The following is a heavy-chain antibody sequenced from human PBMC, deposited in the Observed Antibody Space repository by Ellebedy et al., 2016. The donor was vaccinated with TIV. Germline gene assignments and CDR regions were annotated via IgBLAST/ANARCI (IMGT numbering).Heavy chain of an antibody. Sequence: SETLSLXXTVSGGSISSYYWSWIRQPPGKGLEWIGYIYYSGSTNYNPSLKSRVTISVDTSKNQFSLKLSSVTAADTAVYYCAREDSSGSPSRGQFDYWGQGTLVTVSS. J-gene: IGHJ4*02. CDR1: GGSISSYY. CDR2: IYYSGST. CDR3: AREDSSGSPSRGQFDY. D-gene: IGHD3-22*01. V-gene: IGHV4-59*13.